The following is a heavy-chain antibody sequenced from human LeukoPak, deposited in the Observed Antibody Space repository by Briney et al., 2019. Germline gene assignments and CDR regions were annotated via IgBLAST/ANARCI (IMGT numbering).Heavy chain of an antibody. CDR3: AGEGFDY. CDR1: RYTFTSYG. Sequence: VASVKDSCKASRYTFTSYGINWGRQDTGQRLEWMGYMKPNSGNTGYAQNLQGTVTITKNTSTSTAYIWQSSLRSPVTAVYYCAGEGFDYWGQGTLVTASS. CDR2: MKPNSGNT. J-gene: IGHJ4*02. V-gene: IGHV1-8*03.